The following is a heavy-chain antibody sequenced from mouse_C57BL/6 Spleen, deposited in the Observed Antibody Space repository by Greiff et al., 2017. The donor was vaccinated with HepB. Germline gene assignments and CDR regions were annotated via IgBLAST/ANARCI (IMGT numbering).Heavy chain of an antibody. Sequence: EVQLQQSGPELVKPGASVKIPCKASGYTFTDYNMDWVKQSHGKSLEWIGDINPNNGGTIYNQKFKGKATLTVDKSSSTAYMELRSLTSEDTAVYYCASRTNSRRGYAMDYWGQGTSVTVSS. D-gene: IGHD4-1*01. CDR2: INPNNGGT. V-gene: IGHV1-18*01. J-gene: IGHJ4*01. CDR3: ASRTNSRRGYAMDY. CDR1: GYTFTDYN.